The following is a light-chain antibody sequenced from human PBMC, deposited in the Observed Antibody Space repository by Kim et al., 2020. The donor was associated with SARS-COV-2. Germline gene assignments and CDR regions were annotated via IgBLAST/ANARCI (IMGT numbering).Light chain of an antibody. Sequence: SASVGDRVTVTCRASQSIGTSLAWYQQKPGEAPKVVIYKASTLTIGVPSRFSGSGSGTEFTRTISSLQPDDFATYYCQQYNSMWTFGQGTKVDIK. CDR2: KAS. CDR3: QQYNSMWT. CDR1: QSIGTS. J-gene: IGKJ1*01. V-gene: IGKV1-5*03.